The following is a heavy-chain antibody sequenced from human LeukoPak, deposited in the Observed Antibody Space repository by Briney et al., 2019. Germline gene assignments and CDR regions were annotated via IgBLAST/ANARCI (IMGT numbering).Heavy chain of an antibody. CDR1: GFLVTNNY. V-gene: IGHV3-7*01. D-gene: IGHD3-10*01. J-gene: IGHJ4*02. CDR2: IKQDGSEK. Sequence: GGSLRLSCAASGFLVTNNYMSWVRQAPGKGLEWVANIKQDGSEKYYVDSVKGRFTISRDNAKNSVYLQMNSLRVEDTAVYYCARGLLWLFGGQGTLVTVSS. CDR3: ARGLLWLF.